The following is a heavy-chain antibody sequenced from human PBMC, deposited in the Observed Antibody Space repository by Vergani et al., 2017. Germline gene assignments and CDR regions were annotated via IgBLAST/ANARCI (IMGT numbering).Heavy chain of an antibody. V-gene: IGHV3-11*05. D-gene: IGHD3-10*01. CDR3: ARGLMVRGVIPRYYYGMDV. CDR1: GFTFSDYY. J-gene: IGHJ6*02. CDR2: ISSSSSYT. Sequence: QVQLVESGGGLVKPGGSLRLSCAASGFTFSDYYMRWIRQAPGKGLEWVSYISSSSSYTNYADSVKGRFTISRDNAKNSLYLQMNSLRAEDTAVYYCARGLMVRGVIPRYYYGMDVWGQGTTVTVSS.